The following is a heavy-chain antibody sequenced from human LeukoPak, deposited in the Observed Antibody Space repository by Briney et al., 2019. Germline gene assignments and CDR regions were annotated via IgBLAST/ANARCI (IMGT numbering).Heavy chain of an antibody. D-gene: IGHD3-22*01. J-gene: IGHJ4*02. CDR1: GFTFSSYD. V-gene: IGHV3-30*02. CDR3: ARDRGYYDSSGYYRGGYLGY. CDR2: VRYDGSQK. Sequence: GGSLRLSCAASGFTFSSYDMYWVRQAPSKGLDWVAFVRYDGSQKYYADSVKGRFTLSRDNSKNTLYLQMNSLRSEDTAVYYCARDRGYYDSSGYYRGGYLGYWGQGTLVTVSS.